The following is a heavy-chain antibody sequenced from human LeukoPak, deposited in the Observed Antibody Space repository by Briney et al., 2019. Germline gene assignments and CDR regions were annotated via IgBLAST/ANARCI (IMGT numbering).Heavy chain of an antibody. J-gene: IGHJ4*02. CDR1: GFTFSRHW. Sequence: QPGGSLRLSCAASGFTFSRHWMTWVRQAPGKGLEWEANIKGDGSEQYYVDSIKGRFTISRDNAENSLYLQMSSLRAEDTAIYYCVRETVSVITDFDYWGQGTLVTVSS. CDR2: IKGDGSEQ. V-gene: IGHV3-7*01. D-gene: IGHD3-16*02. CDR3: VRETVSVITDFDY.